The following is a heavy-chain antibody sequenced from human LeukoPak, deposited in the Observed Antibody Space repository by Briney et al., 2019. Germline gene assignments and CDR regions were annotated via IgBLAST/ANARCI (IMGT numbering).Heavy chain of an antibody. CDR2: IYHSGST. CDR3: ARNRSEPLGNGGSFDS. J-gene: IGHJ4*02. D-gene: IGHD3-16*01. Sequence: PSETLSLTCAVSGYSISSGDYWGWIRLPPGKGLEWIGSIYHSGSTYYNPSRKSRVTISVDTSKRQFSLTLSSVTAADTAVYYCARNRSEPLGNGGSFDSWGQGTLVTVSS. CDR1: GYSISSGDY. V-gene: IGHV4-38-2*01.